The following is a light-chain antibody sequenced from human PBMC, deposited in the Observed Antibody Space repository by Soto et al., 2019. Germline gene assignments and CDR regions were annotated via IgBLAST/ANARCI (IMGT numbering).Light chain of an antibody. V-gene: IGKV3-20*01. J-gene: IGKJ4*01. Sequence: EVVLTQSPGTLSLSPGEGATISCRASQSVSSSYLAWYQQKAGQAPRLLIFGASSRASGIPDRFSGSGSGTDFTLTISRLEPEDFAMYYCQQYGSSPLTFGGGTKVDIK. CDR3: QQYGSSPLT. CDR1: QSVSSSY. CDR2: GAS.